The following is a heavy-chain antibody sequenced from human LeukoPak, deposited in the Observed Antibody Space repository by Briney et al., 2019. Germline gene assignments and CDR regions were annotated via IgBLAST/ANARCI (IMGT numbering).Heavy chain of an antibody. CDR1: GFTFSSYA. D-gene: IGHD2-15*01. CDR2: ISGSGGST. Sequence: GGSLRLSCAASGFTFSSYAMSWVRQAPGKGLEWVSAISGSGGSTYYADSVRGRFTISRDNSKNTLYLQMNSLRAEDTAVYYRAKPIDCSGGSCYSFVYYYGMDVWGQGTTVTVSS. V-gene: IGHV3-23*01. J-gene: IGHJ6*02. CDR3: AKPIDCSGGSCYSFVYYYGMDV.